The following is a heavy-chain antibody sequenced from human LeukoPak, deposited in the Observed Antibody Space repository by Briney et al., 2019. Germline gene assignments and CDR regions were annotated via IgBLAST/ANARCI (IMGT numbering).Heavy chain of an antibody. J-gene: IGHJ4*02. D-gene: IGHD6-19*01. Sequence: GGSLRLSCAASGFTFSSSWMSWVRQALGKGLEWVANIKQDGSEKYYVDSVKGRFTISRDNTKNSLYLQMDSLRAEDTAVYYCARISIAVAGADYWGQGTLVTVSS. CDR2: IKQDGSEK. CDR3: ARISIAVAGADY. V-gene: IGHV3-7*01. CDR1: GFTFSSSW.